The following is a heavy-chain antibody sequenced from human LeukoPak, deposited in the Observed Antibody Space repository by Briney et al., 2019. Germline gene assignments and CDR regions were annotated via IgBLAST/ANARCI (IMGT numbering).Heavy chain of an antibody. CDR1: GGSFSGYY. V-gene: IGHV4-59*01. J-gene: IGHJ4*02. D-gene: IGHD5-18*01. CDR3: AGGVDTAMANFDY. CDR2: IYYSGST. Sequence: SETLSLTCAVYGGSFSGYYWSWSRQPPGKGREWIGYIYYSGSTNYNPSLKSRVTVSVDTSKNQFSLKPSSVTAADTAAQSCAGGVDTAMANFDYRGPGNPGTLSP.